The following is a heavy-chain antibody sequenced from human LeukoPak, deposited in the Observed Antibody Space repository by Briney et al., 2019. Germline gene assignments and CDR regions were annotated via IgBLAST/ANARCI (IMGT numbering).Heavy chain of an antibody. CDR3: AKDILRYYYDSSGYREGAFDI. V-gene: IGHV3-23*01. J-gene: IGHJ3*02. CDR1: GFTFSSYA. CDR2: ISGSGGST. D-gene: IGHD3-22*01. Sequence: GGSLRLSCAASGFTFSSYAMSWVRQAPGKGLEWVSAISGSGGSTYYADSVKGRFTISRDNSKNTLYLQMNSLRAEDTAVYYCAKDILRYYYDSSGYREGAFDIWGQGTMVTVSS.